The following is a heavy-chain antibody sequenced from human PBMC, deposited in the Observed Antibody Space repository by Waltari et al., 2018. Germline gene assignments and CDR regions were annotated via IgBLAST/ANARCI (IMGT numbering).Heavy chain of an antibody. CDR1: GDSVSSAYW. CDR3: ARDRGRGLYLDS. D-gene: IGHD2-15*01. CDR2: IHGSGKT. Sequence: QVQLQESGPGLVKPSGTLSLTCAVSGDSVSSAYWWRWVRQPPGKGLAWVGQIHGSGKTHYPPSLESRVTVSIDTSNNQFTLKVTSATAADTGVYYCARDRGRGLYLDSWGQGTQVTVSP. V-gene: IGHV4-4*02. J-gene: IGHJ4*02.